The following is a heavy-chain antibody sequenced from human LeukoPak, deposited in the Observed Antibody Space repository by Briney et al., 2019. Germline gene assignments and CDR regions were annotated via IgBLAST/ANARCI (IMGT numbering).Heavy chain of an antibody. CDR3: ARDRGGGHMDV. CDR1: GFTFTTYD. CDR2: IGTAGDT. J-gene: IGHJ6*03. V-gene: IGHV3-13*01. D-gene: IGHD2-15*01. Sequence: GGSLRLSCAASGFTFTTYDMHWVRQATGKGLEWVSAIGTAGDTYYPGSVKGRFTISRENAKNSLYLQMDSLRAGDTAVYYCARDRGGGHMDVWGKGTTVTISS.